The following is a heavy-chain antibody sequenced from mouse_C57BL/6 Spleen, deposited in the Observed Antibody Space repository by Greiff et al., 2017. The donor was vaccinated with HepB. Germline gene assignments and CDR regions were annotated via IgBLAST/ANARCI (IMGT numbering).Heavy chain of an antibody. CDR2: IDPSDSYT. V-gene: IGHV1-59*01. CDR3: ARGGTMVTPWYFDV. Sequence: QVQLQQPGAELVRPGTSVKLSCKASGYTFTSYWMHWVKQRPGQGLEWIGVIDPSDSYTNYNQKFKGKATLTVDTSSSTAYMQISSLTSEDSAVYYCARGGTMVTPWYFDVWGTGTTVTVSS. J-gene: IGHJ1*03. CDR1: GYTFTSYW. D-gene: IGHD2-2*01.